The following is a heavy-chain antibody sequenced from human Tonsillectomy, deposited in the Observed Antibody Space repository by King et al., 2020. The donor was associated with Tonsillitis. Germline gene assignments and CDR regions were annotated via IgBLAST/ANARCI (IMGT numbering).Heavy chain of an antibody. CDR1: GGSIRSGGYY. Sequence: VQLQESGPGLVKPSQTLSLTCTVSGGSIRSGGYYWSWIRQHPGERLEWIGYIDYGGSTSYTPPLKIHVTFFVATSKNQSSLKLSSVTAADTAVYYCARENFIGGNPLRFPLHRSGYFDYWGQGTLVTVSS. D-gene: IGHD4-23*01. V-gene: IGHV4-31*01. CDR2: IDYGGST. CDR3: ARENFIGGNPLRFPLHRSGYFDY. J-gene: IGHJ4*02.